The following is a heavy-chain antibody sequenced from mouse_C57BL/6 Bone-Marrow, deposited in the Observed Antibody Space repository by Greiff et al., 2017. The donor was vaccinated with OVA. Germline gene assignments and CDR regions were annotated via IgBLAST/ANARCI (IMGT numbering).Heavy chain of an antibody. Sequence: ESGPGILQPSQTLSLTCSFSGFSLSTFGMGVGWIRQPSGKGLEWLAHIWWDDDKYYNPALKSRLPISKDTSKTQVFLKIANVDTADTATYYCARIASNWDKRAWFAYWGQGTLVTVSA. CDR3: ARIASNWDKRAWFAY. CDR2: IWWDDDK. J-gene: IGHJ3*01. D-gene: IGHD4-1*01. V-gene: IGHV8-8*01. CDR1: GFSLSTFGMG.